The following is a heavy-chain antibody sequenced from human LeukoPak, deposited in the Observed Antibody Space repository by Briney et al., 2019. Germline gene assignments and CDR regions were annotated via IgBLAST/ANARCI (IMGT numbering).Heavy chain of an antibody. D-gene: IGHD6-19*01. CDR2: IIPIFGTA. CDR1: GGTYSSYA. V-gene: IGHV1-69*05. Sequence: SVKVSCKASGGTYSSYAISWVRQAPGQGLEWMGGIIPIFGTANYAQKFQGRVAITTDESTSTAYMELSSLRSEDTAVYYCAIHRTSPRNIAVAGSFDYWGQGTLVTVSS. CDR3: AIHRTSPRNIAVAGSFDY. J-gene: IGHJ4*02.